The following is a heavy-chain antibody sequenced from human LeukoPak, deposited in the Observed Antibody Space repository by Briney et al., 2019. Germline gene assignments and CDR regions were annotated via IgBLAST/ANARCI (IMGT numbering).Heavy chain of an antibody. J-gene: IGHJ5*02. CDR2: IQYDAIDI. CDR1: GIPFTRNG. CDR3: AREAGTVVIGRFDP. Sequence: GGSLRLPCAASGIPFTRNGMHWVRQAPGKGLEWVAFIQYDAIDIKYGDSVKGRFTISRDNSKNTLYLQMNSLTTEDTAVYYCAREAGTVVIGRFDPWGQGTLVTVSS. D-gene: IGHD2-15*01. V-gene: IGHV3-30*02.